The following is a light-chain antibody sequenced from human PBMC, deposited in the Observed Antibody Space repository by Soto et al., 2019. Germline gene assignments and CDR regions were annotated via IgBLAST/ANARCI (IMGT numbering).Light chain of an antibody. CDR1: SSDVGSYNL. J-gene: IGLJ2*01. V-gene: IGLV2-23*01. CDR3: CSYAGSATVV. CDR2: EGS. Sequence: QSVLTQPASVSGSPGQSITISCTGTSSDVGSYNLVSWYQQHPGSAPKLMIYEGSKRPSGVSNRFSGSKSGNTASLTISGLQAEDEADYYCCSYAGSATVVFGGGTKLTVL.